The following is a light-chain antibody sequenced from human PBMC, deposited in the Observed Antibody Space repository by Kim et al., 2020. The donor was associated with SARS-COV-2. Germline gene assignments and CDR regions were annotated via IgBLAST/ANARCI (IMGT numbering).Light chain of an antibody. J-gene: IGLJ2*01. CDR2: QDS. CDR3: QVWDSSTGV. V-gene: IGLV3-1*01. CDR1: KLGDKY. Sequence: SYELTQPPSVSVSPGQTASITCSGDKLGDKYACWYQQKPGQSPVLVIYQDSKRPSGIPERFSGSNSGNTATLTISGTQAMDEADYYCQVWDSSTGVFGGGTKLTVL.